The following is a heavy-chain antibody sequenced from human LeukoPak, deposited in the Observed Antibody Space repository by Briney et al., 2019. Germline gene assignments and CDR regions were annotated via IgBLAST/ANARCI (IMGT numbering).Heavy chain of an antibody. CDR1: GFTFSSYS. CDR3: AKEAHSGSYFDY. Sequence: PEGSLRLSCAASGFTFSSYSMNWVRQAPGKGLEWVSSISSSSSYIYYADSVKGRFTISRDNAKNSLYLQMNSLRAEDTAVYYCAKEAHSGSYFDYWGQGTLVTVSS. CDR2: ISSSSSYI. V-gene: IGHV3-21*01. J-gene: IGHJ4*02. D-gene: IGHD3-22*01.